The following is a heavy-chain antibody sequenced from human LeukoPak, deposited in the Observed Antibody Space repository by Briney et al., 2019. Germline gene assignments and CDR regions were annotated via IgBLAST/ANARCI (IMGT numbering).Heavy chain of an antibody. D-gene: IGHD2-2*01. CDR2: IYPDDSDT. CDR3: ARRYCSSTSCLFQFDP. CDR1: GYSFTNHW. J-gene: IGHJ5*02. Sequence: GESLKISCKGSGYSFTNHWNGLVRQMPGKGLGLIGIIYPDDSDTRYSPSFQGQVTISADKSLNTAYLQWSSLTASDTAMYYCARRYCSSTSCLFQFDPWGLGTLVTVSS. V-gene: IGHV5-51*01.